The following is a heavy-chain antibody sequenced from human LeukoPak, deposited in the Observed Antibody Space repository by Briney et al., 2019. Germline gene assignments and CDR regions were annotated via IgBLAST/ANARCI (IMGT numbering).Heavy chain of an antibody. CDR3: ARPVAMDLAGHFQH. Sequence: HGDSLKISCATSRHRFTLYWIDGVRQMPGQGLEWMGIVYPSDSDTRYSPSFQGQVTISVDKSSRTVYLQWSSLQASDTAIYYCARPVAMDLAGHFQHWGQGTLVTVSS. CDR1: RHRFTLYW. J-gene: IGHJ1*01. D-gene: IGHD2-2*03. V-gene: IGHV5-51*01. CDR2: VYPSDSDT.